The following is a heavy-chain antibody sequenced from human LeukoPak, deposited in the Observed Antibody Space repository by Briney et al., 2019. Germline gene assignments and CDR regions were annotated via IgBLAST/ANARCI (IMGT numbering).Heavy chain of an antibody. J-gene: IGHJ4*02. CDR2: INSGGGVT. CDR3: ASSMGFWNAEFTSITD. Sequence: PGGSLRLSCAASGFIFSAFGMTWVRQPSGKGLEWVSAINSGGGVTYYADSVKGRFTVSRNNSENILFLQMDSLRAEDTAVYFCASSMGFWNAEFTSITDWGQGTQVTVSS. CDR1: GFIFSAFG. V-gene: IGHV3-23*01. D-gene: IGHD1-1*01.